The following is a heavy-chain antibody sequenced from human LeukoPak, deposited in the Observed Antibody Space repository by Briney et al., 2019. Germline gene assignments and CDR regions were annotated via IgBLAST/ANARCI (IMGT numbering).Heavy chain of an antibody. CDR2: INPNSGDT. V-gene: IGHV1-8*01. J-gene: IGHJ3*02. Sequence: ASVKVSCKASGYTFTSYDINWVRQAAGQGLEWMGWINPNSGDTGYAQKFQGRVIMTRDTSTSTAYMQLSSLRSDDTAVYYCTRETDYKNVFDIWAKGKMLAVSS. D-gene: IGHD4/OR15-4a*01. CDR1: GYTFTSYD. CDR3: TRETDYKNVFDI.